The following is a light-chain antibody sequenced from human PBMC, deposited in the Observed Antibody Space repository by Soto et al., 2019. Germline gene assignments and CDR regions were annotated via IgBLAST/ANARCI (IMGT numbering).Light chain of an antibody. J-gene: IGKJ2*01. CDR1: QSISTW. CDR2: KAS. V-gene: IGKV1-5*03. Sequence: DIQMTQSPSTLSASVGDRVIITCRASQSISTWLAWYQQKPGKAPKLLIYKASSLESGVPSRFSGSGSATEFTLTISSLQPDDCATYYCQQYNSSPYTFGQGTKREIK. CDR3: QQYNSSPYT.